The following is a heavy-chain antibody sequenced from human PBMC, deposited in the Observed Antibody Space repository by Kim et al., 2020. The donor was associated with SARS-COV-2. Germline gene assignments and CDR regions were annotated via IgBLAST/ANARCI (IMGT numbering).Heavy chain of an antibody. CDR3: ARAGIAAAPNLWFYYYYGMDV. D-gene: IGHD6-13*01. J-gene: IGHJ6*02. CDR2: ISSSSSYI. V-gene: IGHV3-21*01. Sequence: GGSLRLSCAASGFTFSSYSMNWVRQAPGKGLEWVSSISSSSSYIYYADSVKGRFTISRDNAKNSLYLQMNSLRAEDTAVYYCARAGIAAAPNLWFYYYYGMDVWGQGTTVTVSS. CDR1: GFTFSSYS.